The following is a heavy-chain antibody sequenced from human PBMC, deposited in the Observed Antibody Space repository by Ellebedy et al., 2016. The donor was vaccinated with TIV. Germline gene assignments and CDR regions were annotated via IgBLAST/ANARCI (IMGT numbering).Heavy chain of an antibody. J-gene: IGHJ4*02. CDR2: IYHSGTT. Sequence: MPSETLSLTCTVSGGFINISTYYLAWFRQPPGRGLEWIGSIYHSGTTYQNASFQSRLSKSVDPSTNQFSLKLDSVTAADTAIYYCARHVGWFGDKGFFYYWGQGMLVTVSS. D-gene: IGHD3-10*01. V-gene: IGHV4-39*01. CDR3: ARHVGWFGDKGFFYY. CDR1: GGFINISTYY.